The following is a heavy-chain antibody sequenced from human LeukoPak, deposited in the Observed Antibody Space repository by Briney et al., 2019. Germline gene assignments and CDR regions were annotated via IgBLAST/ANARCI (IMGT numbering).Heavy chain of an antibody. J-gene: IGHJ6*03. D-gene: IGHD2-2*01. CDR2: IYEDRSVE. CDR1: GFTFSNYW. Sequence: GGSLRLSCAASGFTFSNYWMTWVRQAPGRGLEWLANIYEDRSVEYYVDSMKGRLTISRDNAKKSLYLQRNNLRADDTAVYYCARTDTPNCVSTTCYFYFYYYMDVWGKGTTVT. CDR3: ARTDTPNCVSTTCYFYFYYYMDV. V-gene: IGHV3-7*01.